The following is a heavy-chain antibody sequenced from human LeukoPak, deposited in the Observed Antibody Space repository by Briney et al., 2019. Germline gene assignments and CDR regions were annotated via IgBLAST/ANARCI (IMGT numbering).Heavy chain of an antibody. CDR1: GASISDYN. CDR2: ISDSGST. J-gene: IGHJ4*02. V-gene: IGHV4-59*01. CDR3: ARLHPGDD. Sequence: SETLSLTCTVSGASISDYNLSCIRQPPGKGLEWIGYISDSGSTYYNPSLKSRVTISADTSKNQFSLKLSSVTAADTALYYCARLHPGDDWGQGTLVIVSS.